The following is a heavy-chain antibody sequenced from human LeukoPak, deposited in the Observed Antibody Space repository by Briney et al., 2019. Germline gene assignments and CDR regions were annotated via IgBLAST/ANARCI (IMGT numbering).Heavy chain of an antibody. J-gene: IGHJ4*02. CDR2: IGSSSNTI. D-gene: IGHD1-1*01. Sequence: GGSLRLSCAASGFTFSSYSVNWVRQAPGKGLGWVSYIGSSSNTIYYADSVKGRFTISRDNVKNSLYLQMNSLRAEDTAVYYCARWGTTGTTGDYWGQGTLVTVSS. CDR3: ARWGTTGTTGDY. CDR1: GFTFSSYS. V-gene: IGHV3-48*01.